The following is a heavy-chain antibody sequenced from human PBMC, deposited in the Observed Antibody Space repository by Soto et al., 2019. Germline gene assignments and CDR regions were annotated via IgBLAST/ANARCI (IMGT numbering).Heavy chain of an antibody. CDR1: GYTLTELS. CDR2: FDPEDGET. Sequence: ASVKVSCKVSGYTLTELSMHWVRQAPGKGLEWMGGFDPEDGETIYAQKFQGRVTMTEDTSTDTAYMELSSLRSEDTAVYYCATHPRPGGRQLVLFGWFDPWGQGTLVTVSS. V-gene: IGHV1-24*01. D-gene: IGHD6-13*01. CDR3: ATHPRPGGRQLVLFGWFDP. J-gene: IGHJ5*02.